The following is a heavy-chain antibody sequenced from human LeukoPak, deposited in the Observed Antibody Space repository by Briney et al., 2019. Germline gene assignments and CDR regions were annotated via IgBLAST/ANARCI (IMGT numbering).Heavy chain of an antibody. J-gene: IGHJ4*02. CDR3: ARRRVGATQFDY. CDR1: GYTFTSYG. D-gene: IGHD1-26*01. Sequence: ASVKVSCKASGYTFTSYGISWVRQAPGQGLEWMGWISAYNGNTNYAQKLQGRVTMTTDTSTNTAYMELRSLRSDDTAVYYCARRRVGATQFDYWGQGTLVTVSS. V-gene: IGHV1-18*01. CDR2: ISAYNGNT.